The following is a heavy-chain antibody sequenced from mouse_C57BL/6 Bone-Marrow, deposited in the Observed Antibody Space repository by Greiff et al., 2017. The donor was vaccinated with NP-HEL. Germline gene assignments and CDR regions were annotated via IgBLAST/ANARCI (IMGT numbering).Heavy chain of an antibody. D-gene: IGHD2-3*01. J-gene: IGHJ3*01. CDR1: GYTFTSYW. Sequence: QVQLQQPGAELVRPGTSVKLSCKASGYTFTSYWMHWVKQRPGQGLEWIGVIDPSDSYTNYNQKFKGKATLTVDKSSSTSYMQLSSLTSEDSAVYYCARRGLYDGYDWFAYWGQGTLVTVSA. CDR2: IDPSDSYT. CDR3: ARRGLYDGYDWFAY. V-gene: IGHV1-59*01.